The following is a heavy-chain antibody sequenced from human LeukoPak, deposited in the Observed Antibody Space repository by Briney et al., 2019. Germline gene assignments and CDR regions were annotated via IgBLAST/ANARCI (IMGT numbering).Heavy chain of an antibody. J-gene: IGHJ5*02. CDR2: MNPNDGTT. Sequence: GASVTVSCKASGFSFTSYDFNWVRQATGQGLEWMGWMNPNDGTTGYARKFQGRVTMTRDTSISTAYMELRSLRSDDTAVYYCVRDGEGLAISVNYWFDPWGQGTLVTVSS. V-gene: IGHV1-8*01. D-gene: IGHD3-10*01. CDR1: GFSFTSYD. CDR3: VRDGEGLAISVNYWFDP.